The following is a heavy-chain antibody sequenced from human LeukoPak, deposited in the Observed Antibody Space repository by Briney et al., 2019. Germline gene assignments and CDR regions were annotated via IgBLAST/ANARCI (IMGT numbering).Heavy chain of an antibody. D-gene: IGHD3-16*01. V-gene: IGHV3-48*01. Sequence: GGSLRLSCAASGFTFSSYSMNWVRQGPGKGLECVSYISSSSSSTIYYADSVKGRFTISRDNAKNSLYLQMNSLRAEDTAVYYCARDKVMGDPDAFDIWGQGTMVTVSS. J-gene: IGHJ3*02. CDR1: GFTFSSYS. CDR2: ISSSSSSTI. CDR3: ARDKVMGDPDAFDI.